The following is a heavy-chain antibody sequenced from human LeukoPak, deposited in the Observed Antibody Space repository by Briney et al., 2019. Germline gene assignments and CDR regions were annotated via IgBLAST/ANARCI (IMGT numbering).Heavy chain of an antibody. CDR2: ISGSGGRT. J-gene: IGHJ4*02. V-gene: IGHV3-23*01. Sequence: GGSLRLSCAASGFTFSSYGMSWVRQAPGKGLEWVSVISGSGGRTYYVDSVKGRFSISRDNSKNTLYLQMNSLRAEDTAVYYCAKSTIFGVVTGHVDYWGQGTLVTVSS. CDR3: AKSTIFGVVTGHVDY. D-gene: IGHD3-3*01. CDR1: GFTFSSYG.